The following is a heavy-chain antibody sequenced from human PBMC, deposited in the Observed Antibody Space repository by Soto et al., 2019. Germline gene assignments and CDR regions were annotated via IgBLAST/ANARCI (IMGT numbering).Heavy chain of an antibody. V-gene: IGHV1-46*01. D-gene: IGHD3-10*01. CDR3: SRGRLTDPRINMVRGVTRPY. J-gene: IGHJ4*02. CDR1: GDTVTTHY. Sequence: VKVSCNASGDTVTTHYLHWVRQSPGQGLEWMGIINPSGGSTNYAQRFQGRVTMTSDTSTSTVYMELSSLRSEDTAVYYCSRGRLTDPRINMVRGVTRPYWGKGTLVTVSS. CDR2: INPSGGST.